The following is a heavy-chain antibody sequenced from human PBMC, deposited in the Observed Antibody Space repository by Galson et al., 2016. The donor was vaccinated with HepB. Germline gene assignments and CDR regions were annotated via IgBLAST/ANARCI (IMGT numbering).Heavy chain of an antibody. CDR3: VKDRASRLSSRGWLVHDAFDL. CDR1: GFTFSTYA. Sequence: SLRLACAGSGFTFSTYAVNWVRQAPGKGLEWVSGISGSGGRTYYADSVKGRFTISRDNSKNTLYLQMKSLKVEDTAVYFCVKDRASRLSSRGWLVHDAFDLWGHGTTVIVSS. J-gene: IGHJ3*01. V-gene: IGHV3-23*01. D-gene: IGHD6-19*01. CDR2: ISGSGGRT.